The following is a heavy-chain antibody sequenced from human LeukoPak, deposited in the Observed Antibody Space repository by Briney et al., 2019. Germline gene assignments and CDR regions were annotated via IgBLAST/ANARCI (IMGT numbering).Heavy chain of an antibody. J-gene: IGHJ4*02. CDR2: IGAGGTFT. CDR1: GFTFSSYV. Sequence: GGSLRLSSTASGFTFSSYVMNWVRQAPGKGLEWVSVIGAGGTFTYYADSVRGRFTISRDYVKNSLYLQMNSLRAEDTAVYYCARDPDLRRGFDGEGYWGQGTLVTVSS. V-gene: IGHV3-21*04. CDR3: ARDPDLRRGFDGEGY. D-gene: IGHD3-10*01.